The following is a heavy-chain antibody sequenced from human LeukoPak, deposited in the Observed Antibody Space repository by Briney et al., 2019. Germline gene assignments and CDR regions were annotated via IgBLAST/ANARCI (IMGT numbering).Heavy chain of an antibody. Sequence: SETLSLTCTVSGGSISNYYGNWIRQPPGKGLEWIGNIYYSGSTNYNPSLKSRVTISVDTSKNQFSLKLSSLTAADTAVYYCARRGANSGSYSHFDPWGRGTLVTVSS. CDR3: ARRGANSGSYSHFDP. J-gene: IGHJ2*01. V-gene: IGHV4-59*01. D-gene: IGHD1-26*01. CDR1: GGSISNYY. CDR2: IYYSGST.